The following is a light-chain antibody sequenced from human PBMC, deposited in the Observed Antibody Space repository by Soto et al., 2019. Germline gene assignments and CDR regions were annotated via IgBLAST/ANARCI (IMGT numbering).Light chain of an antibody. V-gene: IGKV3-20*01. CDR2: GAS. CDR1: QSVSNNY. CDR3: QQYGSSGT. J-gene: IGKJ1*01. Sequence: EIVLTQSPGTLSLSPGERATLSCRASQSVSNNYLAWYQQKPGQAPRLLIYGASNRATGIPDRFSGSGSGTDFTLTISRLEPEDLALYYCQQYGSSGTFGQGTKV.